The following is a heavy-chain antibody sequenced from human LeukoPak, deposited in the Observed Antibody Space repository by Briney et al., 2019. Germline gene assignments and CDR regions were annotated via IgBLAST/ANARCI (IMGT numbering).Heavy chain of an antibody. J-gene: IGHJ6*02. CDR3: AKAGTAYYYYGMDV. Sequence: PGGSLRLSCAASGFTVSSNYMSWVRQAPGKGLEWVSVIYSGGSTYYADSVKGRFTISRDNSKNTLYLQMSSLRAEDTAVYYCAKAGTAYYYYGMDVWGQGTTVTVSS. D-gene: IGHD6-19*01. CDR1: GFTVSSNY. V-gene: IGHV3-53*01. CDR2: IYSGGST.